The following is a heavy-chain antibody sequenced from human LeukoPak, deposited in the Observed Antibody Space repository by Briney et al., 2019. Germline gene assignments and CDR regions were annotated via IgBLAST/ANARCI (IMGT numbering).Heavy chain of an antibody. CDR2: INPDGRDT. CDR3: TSWGDTTAEYFQR. V-gene: IGHV3-7*01. CDR1: GFTLNRCW. J-gene: IGHJ1*01. Sequence: GGSLRLSCVVSGFTLNRCWMNWVRQAPGKGLEWVAHINPDGRDTYYVDSVKGRFTISRDNAQNSMYLQMNSLRVEDTAVYYCTSWGDTTAEYFQRWGQGTLVTVSS. D-gene: IGHD2-21*02.